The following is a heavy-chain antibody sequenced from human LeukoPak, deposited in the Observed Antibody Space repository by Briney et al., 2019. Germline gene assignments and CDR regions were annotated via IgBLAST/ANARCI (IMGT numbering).Heavy chain of an antibody. Sequence: VASVKVSCKASGGTFSSYAISWVRQAPGQGLEWMGGIIPIFGTAKYAQKFQGRVTITRGTSISTAYMELSRLRSDDTAVYYCARGRVSTYDILTGYNDYWGQGTLVTVSS. D-gene: IGHD3-9*01. CDR3: ARGRVSTYDILTGYNDY. CDR2: IIPIFGTA. V-gene: IGHV1-69*05. CDR1: GGTFSSYA. J-gene: IGHJ4*02.